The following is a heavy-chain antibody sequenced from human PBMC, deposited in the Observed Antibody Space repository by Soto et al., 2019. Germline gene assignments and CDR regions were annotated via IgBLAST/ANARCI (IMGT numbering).Heavy chain of an antibody. Sequence: PVASLKISGKVSGYSFTSYWIGWVRQMPGKGLEWMGIIYPGDSDTRYSPSFQGQVTISADKSISTAYLQWSSLKASDTAMYYCARHGPSSSSWFFDYWGQGTLVTVSS. CDR3: ARHGPSSSSWFFDY. J-gene: IGHJ4*02. CDR2: IYPGDSDT. CDR1: GYSFTSYW. V-gene: IGHV5-51*01. D-gene: IGHD6-13*01.